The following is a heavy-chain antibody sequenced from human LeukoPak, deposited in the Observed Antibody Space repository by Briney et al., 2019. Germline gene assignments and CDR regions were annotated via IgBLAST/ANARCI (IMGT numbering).Heavy chain of an antibody. CDR3: ARGLTYYDILTGSQYYFDY. V-gene: IGHV4-59*01. CDR2: IYYSGST. CDR1: GGSISSYY. D-gene: IGHD3-9*01. Sequence: PSETLSLTCTVSGGSISSYYWSWIRQPPGKGLEWIGYIYYSGSTNYNPSLKSRVTISVDMSKDQFSLKLRSVTAADTAEYYCARGLTYYDILTGSQYYFDYWGQGTLVTVSS. J-gene: IGHJ4*02.